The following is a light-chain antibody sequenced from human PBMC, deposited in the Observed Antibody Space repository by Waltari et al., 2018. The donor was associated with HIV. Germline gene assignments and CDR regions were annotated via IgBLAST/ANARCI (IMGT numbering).Light chain of an antibody. CDR1: SSNIGAQYA. CDR3: QSYDSSLSAWV. J-gene: IGLJ3*02. Sequence: QSVLTQPPSVSGAPGQRVTISCTGSSSNIGAQYAVHWYQHVPGTAPKVLIYGNRDRPSGVPDRFSGSKSGTSASLVITGLQAEDEANYYCQSYDSSLSAWVFGGGTKLTVL. V-gene: IGLV1-40*01. CDR2: GNR.